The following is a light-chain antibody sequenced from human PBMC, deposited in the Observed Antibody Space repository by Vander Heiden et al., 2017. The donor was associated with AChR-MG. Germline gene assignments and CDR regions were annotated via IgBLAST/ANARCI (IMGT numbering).Light chain of an antibody. V-gene: IGKV2-28*01. J-gene: IGKJ1*01. Sequence: IVMTQSPLSLPVTPGEPASISCRSSQSLLHSNGYNYLDWYLQKPGQSPQLLIYLGSNRASGVPDRFSGSGSGTDFTLKISRGEAEDVGVYYCMQALQTWTFGQGTKVEIK. CDR1: QSLLHSNGYNY. CDR3: MQALQTWT. CDR2: LGS.